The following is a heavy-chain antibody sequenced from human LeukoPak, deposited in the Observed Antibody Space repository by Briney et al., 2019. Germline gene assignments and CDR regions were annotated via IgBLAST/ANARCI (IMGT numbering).Heavy chain of an antibody. CDR1: GGTFSSYA. D-gene: IGHD1-26*01. V-gene: IGHV1-69*05. Sequence: ASVKVSSKASGGTFSSYAISWVRQAPGQGLEWMGGIIPIFGTANYAQKFQGRVTITTDESTSTAYMELSSLRSEDTAVYYCATVFFSGSYQPFDYWGQGTLVTVSS. CDR2: IIPIFGTA. J-gene: IGHJ4*02. CDR3: ATVFFSGSYQPFDY.